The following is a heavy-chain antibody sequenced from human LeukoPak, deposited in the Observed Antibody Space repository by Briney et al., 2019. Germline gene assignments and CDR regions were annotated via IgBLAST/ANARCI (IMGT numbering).Heavy chain of an antibody. J-gene: IGHJ4*02. D-gene: IGHD2-2*01. V-gene: IGHV3-23*01. CDR3: AKDRALGYCSGTSCYSDY. Sequence: GGSLRLSCAASGFTFSSYAMSWVRQAPGKGLEWVSAISGSGGNTYYADSVKGRFTISRDNSKNTLYLQMNSLRAEDTAVYYCAKDRALGYCSGTSCYSDYWGQGTLVTVST. CDR1: GFTFSSYA. CDR2: ISGSGGNT.